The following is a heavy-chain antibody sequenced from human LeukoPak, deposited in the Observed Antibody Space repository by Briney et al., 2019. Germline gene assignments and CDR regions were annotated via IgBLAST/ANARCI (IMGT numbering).Heavy chain of an antibody. D-gene: IGHD3-22*01. CDR2: ISHDGGAK. J-gene: IGHJ4*02. CDR1: GFTIRIYG. V-gene: IGHV3-30*18. CDR3: AKDIYYYDSSGLDY. Sequence: GGSLRLSCAVSGFTIRIYGMHWVRQAPGKGLEWVAMISHDGGAKYYGDSVKGRFTISRDDSKNTLYLQMNSLSTEDTALYYCAKDIYYYDSSGLDYWGQGTLVTVSS.